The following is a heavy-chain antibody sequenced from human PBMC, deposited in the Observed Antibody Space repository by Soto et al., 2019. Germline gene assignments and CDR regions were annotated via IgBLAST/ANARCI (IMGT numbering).Heavy chain of an antibody. CDR1: GGSISSYY. J-gene: IGHJ3*02. CDR2: IYYSGST. Sequence: PSETLSLTCTVSGGSISSYYWGWIRQPPGKGLEWIRYIYYSGSTNYNPSLKSRVTISVDTSKNQFSLKLSSVTAADTAVYYCARPIYSSRNSGAFDIWGQGTMVTVSS. V-gene: IGHV4-59*08. CDR3: ARPIYSSRNSGAFDI. D-gene: IGHD3-22*01.